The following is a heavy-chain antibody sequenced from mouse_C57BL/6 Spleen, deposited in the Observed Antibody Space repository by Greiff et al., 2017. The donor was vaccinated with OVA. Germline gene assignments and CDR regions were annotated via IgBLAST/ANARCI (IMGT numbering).Heavy chain of an antibody. D-gene: IGHD3-2*02. CDR2: INPGSGGT. J-gene: IGHJ3*01. V-gene: IGHV1-54*01. Sequence: QVQLQQSGAELVRPGTSVKVFCKASGYAFTNYLIEWVKQRPGQGLEWIGVINPGSGGTNYNEKFKSKATLTADKSSSTAYMQLSSLTSEDSAVYFCARDSSGYGGFAYWGQGTLVTVSA. CDR1: GYAFTNYL. CDR3: ARDSSGYGGFAY.